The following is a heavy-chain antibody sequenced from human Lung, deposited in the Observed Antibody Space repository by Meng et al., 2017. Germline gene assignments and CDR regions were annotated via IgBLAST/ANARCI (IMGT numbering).Heavy chain of an antibody. CDR2: MKSNIDGGTV. J-gene: IGHJ4*01. V-gene: IGHV3-15*01. CDR1: GFIFSNAW. Sequence: EVQLVESGGGFVKPGGSLRLSGVGSGFIFSNAWMTWVRQAPGKGLEWLGRMKSNIDGGTVDYAASVSGRFFISRDDSKNTFYLQMNSLKTEDTAVYYCSGHVDYWGHGTLVTVSS. CDR3: SGHVDY.